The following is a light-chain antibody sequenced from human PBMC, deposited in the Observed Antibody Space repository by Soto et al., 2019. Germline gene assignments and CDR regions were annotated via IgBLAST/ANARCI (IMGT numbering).Light chain of an antibody. V-gene: IGKV1-27*01. J-gene: IGKJ4*01. CDR1: QGIAPY. Sequence: DVQMTQTPSSLTASVGDRVTITCRASQGIAPYLAWFQQKPGKVPKPLIYAASTLQSGVPSRFSGRGSGTDFTLTISSLQPEDVATYYCQKYNSAPLTFGGGTKVEIK. CDR2: AAS. CDR3: QKYNSAPLT.